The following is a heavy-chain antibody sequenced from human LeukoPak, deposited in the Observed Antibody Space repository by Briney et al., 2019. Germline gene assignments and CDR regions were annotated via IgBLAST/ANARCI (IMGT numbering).Heavy chain of an antibody. J-gene: IGHJ4*02. CDR1: GYTFTSYY. V-gene: IGHV1-46*03. D-gene: IGHD3-16*02. Sequence: GASVKVSCKASGYTFTSYYMHWVRQAPGQGLEWMGIINPSGGSTSYAQKFQGRVTMTRDTSTSTVYMELSSLRSEDTAAYYCATLSPYDYVWGSYRYDPFDYWGQGTLVTVSS. CDR3: ATLSPYDYVWGSYRYDPFDY. CDR2: INPSGGST.